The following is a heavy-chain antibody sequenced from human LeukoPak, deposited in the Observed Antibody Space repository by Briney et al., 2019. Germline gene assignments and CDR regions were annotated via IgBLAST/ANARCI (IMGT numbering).Heavy chain of an antibody. CDR2: ISCDGSNK. J-gene: IGHJ5*02. Sequence: GGSLRLSCAASGFTFSSYAMSWVRQAPGKGLEWVAVISCDGSNKYYAGSVKGRFTISRDNSKNTLYLQMNSLRAEDTAVYYCARALEDFWSGYNSTSGQGTLVSVSS. V-gene: IGHV3-30*03. D-gene: IGHD3-3*01. CDR1: GFTFSSYA. CDR3: ARALEDFWSGYNST.